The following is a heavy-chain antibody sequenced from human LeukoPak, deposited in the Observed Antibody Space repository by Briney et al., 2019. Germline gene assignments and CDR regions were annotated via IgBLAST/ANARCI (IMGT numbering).Heavy chain of an antibody. CDR3: AGLEAHRPLDY. Sequence: SETLSLTCTVSGGSVSDNNFFWNWIRQPPGKGLEWIGYIYNSGSTNYNPALNSRVTVSVDTSNNQFSLKLSSVIAADTAVYYCAGLEAHRPLDYWGQGTLVIVSS. J-gene: IGHJ4*02. V-gene: IGHV4-61*01. CDR2: IYNSGST. CDR1: GGSVSDNNFF.